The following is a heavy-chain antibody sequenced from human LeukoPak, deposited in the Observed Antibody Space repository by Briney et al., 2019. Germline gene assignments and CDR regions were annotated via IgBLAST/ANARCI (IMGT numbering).Heavy chain of an antibody. CDR1: GFSLSTSGVG. CDR2: IYWNDDK. V-gene: IGHV2-5*01. CDR3: AHSEQLASYLTFDY. Sequence: SGPTLVDPTQTLTLTCTFSGFSLSTSGVGVGWIRQPPGKALEWLALIYWNDDKRYSPSLKSRLTITKDTSKNQVVLTMTNMDPVDTATYYCAHSEQLASYLTFDYWGQGTLVTVSS. J-gene: IGHJ4*02. D-gene: IGHD6-6*01.